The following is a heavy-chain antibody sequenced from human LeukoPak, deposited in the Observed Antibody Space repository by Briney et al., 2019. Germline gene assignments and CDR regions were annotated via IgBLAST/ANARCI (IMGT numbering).Heavy chain of an antibody. Sequence: PGGSLRLSCAASGFTFSSYAMSWVRQAPGKGLDWVSAISASGGSTYYADSVKGRFTISRDNSKNTLYLQMNNLRAEDTAVYYCAKEFYYGSRSSLPFDYWGQETLVTVSS. V-gene: IGHV3-23*01. D-gene: IGHD3-10*01. CDR2: ISASGGST. CDR3: AKEFYYGSRSSLPFDY. CDR1: GFTFSSYA. J-gene: IGHJ4*02.